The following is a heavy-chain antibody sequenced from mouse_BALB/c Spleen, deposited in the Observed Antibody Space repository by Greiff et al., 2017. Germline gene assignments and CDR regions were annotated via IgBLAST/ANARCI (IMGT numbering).Heavy chain of an antibody. D-gene: IGHD1-1*01. CDR2: ISTYYGNT. Sequence: VQLQQSGPELVRPGVSVKISCKGSGYTFTDYAMHWVKQSHAKSLEWIGVISTYYGNTNYNQKFKGKATMTVDKSSSTAYMELARLTSEDSAIYYCAREGLLLRFAMDYWGQGTSVTVSS. CDR3: AREGLLLRFAMDY. CDR1: GYTFTDYA. J-gene: IGHJ4*01. V-gene: IGHV1-67*01.